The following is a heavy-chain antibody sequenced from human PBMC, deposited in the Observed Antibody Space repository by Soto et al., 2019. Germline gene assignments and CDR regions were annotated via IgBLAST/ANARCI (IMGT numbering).Heavy chain of an antibody. CDR2: INPNSGGT. CDR3: ARAATYYYASSGYPWAFDS. J-gene: IGHJ3*02. V-gene: IGHV1-2*04. Sequence: ASVKVSCKASGYTFTGYYMHWVRQAPGQGLEWMGWINPNSGGTNYAQKFQGWVTMTRDTSISTAYMELSRLRSDDTAVYYCARAATYYYASSGYPWAFDSCGRGKMITVSS. CDR1: GYTFTGYY. D-gene: IGHD3-22*01.